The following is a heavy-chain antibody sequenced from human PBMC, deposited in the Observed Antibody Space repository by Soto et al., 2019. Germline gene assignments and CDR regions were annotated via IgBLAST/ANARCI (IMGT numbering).Heavy chain of an antibody. CDR3: ARLGGYCSGGSCPSKNWFDP. V-gene: IGHV4-59*01. CDR1: GGSISSYY. J-gene: IGHJ5*02. CDR2: IYYSGST. D-gene: IGHD2-15*01. Sequence: PSETLSLTCTVSGGSISSYYWSWIRQTPGKGLEWIGYIYYSGSTNYNPSLKSRVTISVDTSKNQFSLKLSSVTAADTAVYYCARLGGYCSGGSCPSKNWFDPWGQGTLVTVSS.